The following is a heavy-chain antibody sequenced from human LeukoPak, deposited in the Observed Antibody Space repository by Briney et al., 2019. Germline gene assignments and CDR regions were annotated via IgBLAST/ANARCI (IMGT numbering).Heavy chain of an antibody. J-gene: IGHJ4*02. CDR3: ARAETYSGRVFDY. Sequence: SQTLSLTCATSGDSVSSNSAAWNWVRQSPSRGLEWLGRTYYRSKWYNDYAESVKSRITINPDTSKNQFSLQLNSVTPEDTAVYYCARAETYSGRVFDYWGQGALVTVSS. D-gene: IGHD1-26*01. CDR1: GDSVSSNSAA. CDR2: TYYRSKWYN. V-gene: IGHV6-1*01.